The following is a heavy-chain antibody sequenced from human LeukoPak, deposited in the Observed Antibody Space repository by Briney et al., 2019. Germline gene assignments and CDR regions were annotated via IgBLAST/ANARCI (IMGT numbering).Heavy chain of an antibody. Sequence: PGGSLRLSCAASGFTFSSQAMGWVRQAPGKGLEWVSVISDSGSITYYADSVKGRFTISRDNSKNTLFLQMNRLRAEDTAVYYCAKDARRTNGWYFFDYWGQGTLVTVSS. D-gene: IGHD6-19*01. CDR1: GFTFSSQA. V-gene: IGHV3-23*01. J-gene: IGHJ4*02. CDR2: ISDSGSIT. CDR3: AKDARRTNGWYFFDY.